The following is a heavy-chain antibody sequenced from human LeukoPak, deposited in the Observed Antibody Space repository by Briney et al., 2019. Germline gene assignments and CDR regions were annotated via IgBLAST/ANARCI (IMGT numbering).Heavy chain of an antibody. J-gene: IGHJ3*02. Sequence: SETLSLTCAVSGYSISSSNWWGWIRQPPGKGLEWIGYICYSGSIYYNPSLKSRVTMSVDTSKNQFSLKLSSVTAVDTAVYYCARNHGYGDYVPGAFDIWGQGTMVTVSS. D-gene: IGHD4-17*01. CDR3: ARNHGYGDYVPGAFDI. CDR2: ICYSGSI. V-gene: IGHV4-28*05. CDR1: GYSISSSNW.